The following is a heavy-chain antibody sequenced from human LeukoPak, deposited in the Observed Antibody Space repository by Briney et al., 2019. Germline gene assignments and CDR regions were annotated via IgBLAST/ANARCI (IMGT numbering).Heavy chain of an antibody. V-gene: IGHV4-30-4*08. J-gene: IGHJ3*02. CDR3: ARGAYSGSYPGVNAFDI. Sequence: PSETLSLTCTVSGGSISSGDYYWSCIRQPPGKGLECIGYIYYSGSTYYNPSLKSRVTISVDTSKHQFSLKLSSVTAADTAVYYCARGAYSGSYPGVNAFDIWGQGTMVTVSS. CDR2: IYYSGST. CDR1: GGSISSGDYY. D-gene: IGHD1-26*01.